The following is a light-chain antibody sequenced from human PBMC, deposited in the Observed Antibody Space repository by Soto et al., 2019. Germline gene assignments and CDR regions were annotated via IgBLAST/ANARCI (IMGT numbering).Light chain of an antibody. CDR3: QQYYITPLT. CDR1: QSVLYNSNNKNY. V-gene: IGKV4-1*01. CDR2: WAS. J-gene: IGKJ4*01. Sequence: DIVMTQSPDSLAVSLGERATINCKPSQSVLYNSNNKNYLAWYQQKPGQPPKLLIYWASTRESGVPDRFSGSGSGTDVTLTISSLQAEDVAVYYCQQYYITPLTFGGGTKVEIK.